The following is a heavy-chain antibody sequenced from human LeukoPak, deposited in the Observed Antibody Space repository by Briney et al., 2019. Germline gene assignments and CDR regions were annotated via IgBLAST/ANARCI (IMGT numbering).Heavy chain of an antibody. J-gene: IGHJ4*02. Sequence: PGGSLRLSCTTSGFTFSAYTMTWVRQVPGKGLEWVSAITGSGGGTSYGDSVKGRFTISRDNSKNTLYLQMNSLRAEDTAVYYCANWPEGLRTFDYWGQGTLVTVSS. CDR2: ITGSGGGT. CDR1: GFTFSAYT. V-gene: IGHV3-23*01. CDR3: ANWPEGLRTFDY. D-gene: IGHD5-12*01.